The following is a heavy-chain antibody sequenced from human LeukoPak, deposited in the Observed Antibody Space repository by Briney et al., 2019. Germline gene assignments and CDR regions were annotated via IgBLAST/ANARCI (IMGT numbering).Heavy chain of an antibody. CDR2: IIPIFGTA. V-gene: IGHV1-69*05. J-gene: IGHJ4*02. Sequence: SVKVSCKASGGTFSSYAISWVRQAPGQGLEWMGGIIPIFGTANYAQKFQGRVTITTDESTSTAYMELSSLRSEDTAVYYCAIFLPHRYYSDYWGQGTLVTVSS. CDR3: AIFLPHRYYSDY. CDR1: GGTFSSYA.